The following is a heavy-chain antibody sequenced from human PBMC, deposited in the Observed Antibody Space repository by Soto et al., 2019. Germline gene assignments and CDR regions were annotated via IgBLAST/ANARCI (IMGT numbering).Heavy chain of an antibody. CDR3: VRERATDFTEY. CDR2: INPYNGNS. V-gene: IGHV1-18*01. Sequence: QVLLVQSGAEVKEPGASVRVSCKASSYSFPSYGITWVRQAPRQGLEWMGWINPYNGNSKYAEKFQGRVTVTTDTSTSTAYMDLWSLRSDDTAVYYSVRERATDFTEYWGQGTLVTVSS. CDR1: SYSFPSYG. J-gene: IGHJ4*02. D-gene: IGHD1-26*01.